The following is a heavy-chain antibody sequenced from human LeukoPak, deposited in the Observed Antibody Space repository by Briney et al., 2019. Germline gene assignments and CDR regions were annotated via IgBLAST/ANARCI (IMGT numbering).Heavy chain of an antibody. Sequence: SETLSLTCPVSGGSISSSSYYWGWIRQPPGKGLEWIGSIYYSGSTYYNPSLKSRVTISVDTSKNQFSLKLSSVTAADTAVYYCARLSRWELLDYWGQGTLVTVSS. CDR1: GGSISSSSYY. D-gene: IGHD1-26*01. J-gene: IGHJ4*02. CDR2: IYYSGST. CDR3: ARLSRWELLDY. V-gene: IGHV4-39*01.